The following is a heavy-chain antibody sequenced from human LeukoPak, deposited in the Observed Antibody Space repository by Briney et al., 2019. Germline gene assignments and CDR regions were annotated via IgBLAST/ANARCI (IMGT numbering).Heavy chain of an antibody. CDR3: AKESGKFDY. CDR2: ISADGGST. V-gene: IGHV3-43*02. Sequence: GGSLRLSCAASGLTFSNFWIHWVRQAPGKGLEWVSLISADGGSTFSADSVKGRFSISRDNSKNSLYLQMNGLRSEDTAMYYCAKESGKFDYWGQGTLVAVSS. J-gene: IGHJ4*02. CDR1: GLTFSNFW.